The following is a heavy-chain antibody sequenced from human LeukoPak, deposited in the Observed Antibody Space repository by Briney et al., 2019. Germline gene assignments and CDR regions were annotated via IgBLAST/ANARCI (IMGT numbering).Heavy chain of an antibody. J-gene: IGHJ4*02. Sequence: GGSLRLSCAASGFTFSSYSMNWVLQAPGKGLEWVSYISSSSSTIYYADSVKGRFTISRDNAKNSLYLQMNSLRAEDTAVYYCARAKRGQWLVPDYWGQGTLVTVSS. CDR2: ISSSSSTI. V-gene: IGHV3-48*01. D-gene: IGHD6-19*01. CDR3: ARAKRGQWLVPDY. CDR1: GFTFSSYS.